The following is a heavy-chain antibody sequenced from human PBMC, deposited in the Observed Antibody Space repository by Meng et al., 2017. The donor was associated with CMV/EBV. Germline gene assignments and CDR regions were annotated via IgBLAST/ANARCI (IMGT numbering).Heavy chain of an antibody. CDR3: ATLVVTAIKNAFDI. D-gene: IGHD2-21*02. V-gene: IGHV4-30-4*08. CDR1: GGSFSSGDYD. CDR2: IYYSGST. J-gene: IGHJ3*02. Sequence: QVKRQESGPGLGKPSQTLSLTCTVSGGSFSSGDYDWSWIRQPPGKGLEWIGYIYYSGSTYYNPSLKSRVTISVDTSKNQFSLKLSSVTAADTAVYYCATLVVTAIKNAFDIWGQGTMVTVSS.